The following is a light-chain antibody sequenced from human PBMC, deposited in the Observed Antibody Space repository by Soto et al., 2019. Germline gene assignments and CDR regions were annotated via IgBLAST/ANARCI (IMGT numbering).Light chain of an antibody. CDR1: SSNIGSNT. CDR2: RNN. Sequence: QSVLTQPPSASGTPGQRVTISCSGSSSNIGSNTVNWYQQLPGTVPKLLIYRNNQRPSGVPDRFSGSKSGTSASLAISGLQSEDEAYYYCAAWDDSLNGAVFGGGTQLTVL. J-gene: IGLJ7*01. V-gene: IGLV1-44*01. CDR3: AAWDDSLNGAV.